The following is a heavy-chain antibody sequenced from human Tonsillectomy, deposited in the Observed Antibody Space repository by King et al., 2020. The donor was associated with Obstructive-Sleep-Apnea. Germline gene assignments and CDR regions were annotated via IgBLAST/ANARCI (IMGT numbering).Heavy chain of an antibody. D-gene: IGHD3-22*01. J-gene: IGHJ4*02. V-gene: IGHV3-23*04. Sequence: GQLVQSGGDLVQPGGSLRLSCAASGFTFSSYAMSWVRQAPGKGLEWVSGISGSGGSTYHADSVKGRFTISRDNSKNTLYLQMNSLRAEDTAVYYCAKDPNYYESKGFFEVPYFDYWGQGTLVTVSS. CDR1: GFTFSSYA. CDR3: AKDPNYYESKGFFEVPYFDY. CDR2: ISGSGGST.